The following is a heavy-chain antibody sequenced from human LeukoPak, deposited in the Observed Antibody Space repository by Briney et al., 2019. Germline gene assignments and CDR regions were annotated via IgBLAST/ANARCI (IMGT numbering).Heavy chain of an antibody. CDR3: ARIGGRAAAGSYYCYYMDV. D-gene: IGHD6-13*01. CDR1: GYSFTSYW. J-gene: IGHJ6*03. V-gene: IGHV5-51*01. CDR2: IYPGDSDT. Sequence: GESPKIPCKGSGYSFTSYWIGWVRQMPGKGLEWMGIIYPGDSDTRYSPSFQGQVTISADKSISTAYLQWSSLKASDTAMYYCARIGGRAAAGSYYCYYMDVWGKGTTVTISS.